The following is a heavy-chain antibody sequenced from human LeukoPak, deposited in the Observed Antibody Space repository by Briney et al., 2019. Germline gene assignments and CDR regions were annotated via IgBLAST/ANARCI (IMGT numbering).Heavy chain of an antibody. V-gene: IGHV4-59*12. D-gene: IGHD6-19*01. CDR3: ARAGVAGPPPV. Sequence: GSLRLSCAASGFTFNSYAMSWVRQPPGKGLEWIGYMYYSGNTNYNPSLKSRVTISVDTSKNQFSLNLSSVTAADTAVYYCARAGVAGPPPVWGQGTMVTVSS. CDR1: GFTFNSYA. CDR2: MYYSGNT. J-gene: IGHJ3*01.